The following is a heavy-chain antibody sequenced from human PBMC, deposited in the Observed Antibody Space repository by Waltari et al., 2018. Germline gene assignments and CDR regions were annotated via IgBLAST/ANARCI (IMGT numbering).Heavy chain of an antibody. CDR3: VTALGDRSSASRPFDV. CDR1: GYRFTDYY. Sequence: EVQLLQSGTELQKPGSTVKISCQVSGYRFTDYYIHWVQQAPGKGPQWMGLVNPKDGETIYAERFQGRVTITADTSTETAFMELSSLTSDDTAVYYCVTALGDRSSASRPFDVWGLGTLITVSS. V-gene: IGHV1-69-2*01. J-gene: IGHJ3*01. D-gene: IGHD3-10*01. CDR2: VNPKDGET.